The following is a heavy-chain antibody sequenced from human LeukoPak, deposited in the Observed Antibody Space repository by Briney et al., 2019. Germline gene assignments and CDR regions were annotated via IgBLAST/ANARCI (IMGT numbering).Heavy chain of an antibody. Sequence: GASVKVSCKAAGYTFTGYYMFWVRQAPGQGLAWMGRINPNSGGTNYAQKFQGRVTMTRVTSISTAYMELSRLRSDDTAVYYCARGYCSGGSCYSVENWFDHWGQGTLVTVSS. CDR1: GYTFTGYY. CDR3: ARGYCSGGSCYSVENWFDH. J-gene: IGHJ5*02. V-gene: IGHV1-2*06. CDR2: INPNSGGT. D-gene: IGHD2-15*01.